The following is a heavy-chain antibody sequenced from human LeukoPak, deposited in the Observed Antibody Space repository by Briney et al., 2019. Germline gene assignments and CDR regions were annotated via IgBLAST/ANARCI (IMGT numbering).Heavy chain of an antibody. CDR3: TREIGYDGISWGSDY. V-gene: IGHV3-21*06. CDR1: GFTFSTYY. Sequence: GGSLRLSCAASGFTFSTYYMNWVRQAPGKGLEWVSFITGSSSYIYYTDSVKGRFTISRDNAKNTVYLQMNSLRAEDTAMYYCTREIGYDGISWGSDYWGQGTLVTVSS. D-gene: IGHD4-23*01. CDR2: ITGSSSYI. J-gene: IGHJ4*02.